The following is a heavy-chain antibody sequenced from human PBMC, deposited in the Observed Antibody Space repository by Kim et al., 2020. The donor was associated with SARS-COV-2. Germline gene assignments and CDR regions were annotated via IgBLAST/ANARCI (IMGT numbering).Heavy chain of an antibody. J-gene: IGHJ4*02. CDR1: GGSISSGGYY. D-gene: IGHD4-17*01. CDR2: IYYSGST. CDR3: ARYGDYVYYFDY. V-gene: IGHV4-31*03. Sequence: SETLSLTCTVSGGSISSGGYYWSWIRQHPGKGLEWIGYIYYSGSTYYNPSLKSRVTISVDTSKNQFSLKLSSVTAADTAVYYCARYGDYVYYFDYWGQGTLVTVSS.